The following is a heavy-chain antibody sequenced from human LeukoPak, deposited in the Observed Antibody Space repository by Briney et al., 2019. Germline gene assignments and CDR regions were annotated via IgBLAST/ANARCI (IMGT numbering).Heavy chain of an antibody. CDR3: ARTCSDILTGYYGDYFDY. D-gene: IGHD3-9*01. CDR1: GGSMNSYY. J-gene: IGHJ4*02. CDR2: IYYSGST. Sequence: SETLSLTCTVSGGSMNSYYWSWIRQPPGKGLEWIGYIYYSGSTNYNPSLKSRVTISVDTSKNQFSLKLSSVTAADTAVYYCARTCSDILTGYYGDYFDYWGQGTLVTVSS. V-gene: IGHV4-59*01.